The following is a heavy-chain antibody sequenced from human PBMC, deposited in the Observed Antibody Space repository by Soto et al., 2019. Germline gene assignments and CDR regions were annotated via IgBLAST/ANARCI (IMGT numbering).Heavy chain of an antibody. CDR1: GGSITTSRNY. J-gene: IGHJ4*02. Sequence: SETLSLTCIVSGGSITTSRNYWGWIRQPPGKGLEWIGYIYHSGTTYYSPSLGSRVSISVDTSKNQFSLKLDSVTAADTAVYYCARMTPSSSSCYYCDYWGQGSLVTVSS. CDR2: IYHSGTT. D-gene: IGHD3-22*01. V-gene: IGHV4-39*01. CDR3: ARMTPSSSSCYYCDY.